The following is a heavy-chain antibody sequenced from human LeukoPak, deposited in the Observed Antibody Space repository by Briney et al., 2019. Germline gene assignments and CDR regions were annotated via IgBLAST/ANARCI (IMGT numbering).Heavy chain of an antibody. CDR1: GFTFDDYA. D-gene: IGHD1-26*01. CDR2: ISWNSGSI. J-gene: IGHJ4*02. CDR3: AKGSNDVIVGATV. V-gene: IGHV3-9*01. Sequence: PGGSWRLSCAASGFTFDDYAMHWVRQAPGKGLERVSGISWNSGSIGYADSVKGRFTISRDNAKNSLYLQMNSLRAEDTALYYCAKGSNDVIVGATVWGQGTLVTVSS.